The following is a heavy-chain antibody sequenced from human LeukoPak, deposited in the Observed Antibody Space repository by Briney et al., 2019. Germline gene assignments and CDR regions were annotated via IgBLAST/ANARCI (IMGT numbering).Heavy chain of an antibody. CDR2: IYYSGST. Sequence: SETLSLTCTVSGGSVSSGSYYWSWIRQPPGKGLEWIGDIYYSGSTNYNPSLKSRVTISVDTSKNQFSLKLSSVTAADTAVYFCASGLYCDILTGFDYWGQGTLVTVSS. CDR1: GGSVSSGSYY. CDR3: ASGLYCDILTGFDY. J-gene: IGHJ4*02. D-gene: IGHD3-9*01. V-gene: IGHV4-61*01.